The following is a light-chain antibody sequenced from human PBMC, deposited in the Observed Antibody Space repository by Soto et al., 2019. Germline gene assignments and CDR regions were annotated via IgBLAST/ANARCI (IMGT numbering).Light chain of an antibody. J-gene: IGLJ1*01. CDR2: GNS. Sequence: QSVLTQPPSVSGAPGQRVTISCTGSSSNIGAGYDVHWYQQLPGTAPKLLIYGNSNRPSGVPDRFSGSKSGASASMAITGLQDEDEADYYCQSYDSSRSGFYVFGTGTKVTVL. V-gene: IGLV1-40*01. CDR1: SSNIGAGYD. CDR3: QSYDSSRSGFYV.